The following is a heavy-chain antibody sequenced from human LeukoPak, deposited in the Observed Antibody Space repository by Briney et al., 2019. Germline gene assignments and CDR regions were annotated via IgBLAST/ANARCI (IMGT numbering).Heavy chain of an antibody. CDR2: IYYSGST. Sequence: KPSETLSLTCTVSGGSISSYYWSWIRQPPGKGLEWIGYIYYSGSTNYNPSLKSRVTISVDTSKNQFSLKLSSVTAADTAVYYCAREDYDFNYFDYWGQGTLVTVSS. CDR1: GGSISSYY. D-gene: IGHD3-3*01. V-gene: IGHV4-59*01. J-gene: IGHJ4*02. CDR3: AREDYDFNYFDY.